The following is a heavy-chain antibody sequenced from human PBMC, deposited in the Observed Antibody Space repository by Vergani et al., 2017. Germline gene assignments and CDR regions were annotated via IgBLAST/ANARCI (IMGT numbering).Heavy chain of an antibody. D-gene: IGHD3-10*01. J-gene: IGHJ6*02. CDR3: AKGGVPPPRGNGSGSYYNPASYYYYGMDV. Sequence: QVQLVQSGAEVKKPGASVKVSCKASGYTFTGYYMHWVRQAPGQGLEWMGWINPNSGGTNYAQKFQGRVTMTRDTSISPAYMELSRLRSDDTAVYYCAKGGVPPPRGNGSGSYYNPASYYYYGMDVWGQGTTVTVSS. CDR2: INPNSGGT. V-gene: IGHV1-2*02. CDR1: GYTFTGYY.